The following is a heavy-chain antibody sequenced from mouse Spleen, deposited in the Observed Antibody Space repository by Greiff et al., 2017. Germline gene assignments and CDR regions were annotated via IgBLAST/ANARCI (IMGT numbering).Heavy chain of an antibody. CDR3: ARHEAYSYYNAMDY. J-gene: IGHJ4*01. D-gene: IGHD2-12*01. CDR2: ISSGGGNT. V-gene: IGHV5-9*04. Sequence: EVKLVESGGGLVKPGGSLKLSCAASGFTFSSYTMSWVRQTPAKRLEWVATISSGGGNTYYPDSVKGRFTISRDNARNTLYLQMSSLRSEDTAMYYCARHEAYSYYNAMDYWGQGTSVTVSS. CDR1: GFTFSSYT.